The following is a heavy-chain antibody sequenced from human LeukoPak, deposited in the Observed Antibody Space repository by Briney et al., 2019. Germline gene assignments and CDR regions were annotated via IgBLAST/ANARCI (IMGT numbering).Heavy chain of an antibody. D-gene: IGHD1-26*01. CDR1: GFTVSTSY. V-gene: IGHV3-66*01. CDR3: ARDLLGGSYVFDY. J-gene: IGHJ4*02. Sequence: PGGSLRLSCAASGFTVSTSYMSWVRQAPGKGLEWVSILYSDGITYYAGSVKGRFTIFGDNSKNTLYLQMNSLRGEDTAVYYCARDLLGGSYVFDYWGQGTLVTVSS. CDR2: LYSDGIT.